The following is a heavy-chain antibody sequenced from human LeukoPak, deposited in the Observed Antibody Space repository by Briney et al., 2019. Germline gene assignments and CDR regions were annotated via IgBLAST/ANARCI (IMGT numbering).Heavy chain of an antibody. CDR2: INPNSGGT. D-gene: IGHD5-12*01. CDR3: AREAWLRSPSCYYGMDV. J-gene: IGHJ6*02. V-gene: IGHV1-2*02. CDR1: GYTFTGYY. Sequence: ASVKDSCKASGYTFTGYYMHWVRPAPAQGLAWMGWINPNSGGTNYAQKFQGRVTMTRYTSISTTYMELSKLRSDDTAVYYCAREAWLRSPSCYYGMDVWGQGTTVTVSS.